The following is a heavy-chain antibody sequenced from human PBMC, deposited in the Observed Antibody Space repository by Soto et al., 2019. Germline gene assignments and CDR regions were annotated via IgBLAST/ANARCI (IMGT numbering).Heavy chain of an antibody. Sequence: QVQLVESGGGVIQPGRSLRLCCAASGFTFSSYGMHWVRQAPGKGLEWVAVISYDGSNKYYEDSVKGRFPISRDNSKNPLYLQMNSLRAEDTAVYYCAKDEGEDYGDYSPEANKWFDYWGQGTLVTVSS. CDR2: ISYDGSNK. D-gene: IGHD4-17*01. CDR3: AKDEGEDYGDYSPEANKWFDY. V-gene: IGHV3-30*18. J-gene: IGHJ4*02. CDR1: GFTFSSYG.